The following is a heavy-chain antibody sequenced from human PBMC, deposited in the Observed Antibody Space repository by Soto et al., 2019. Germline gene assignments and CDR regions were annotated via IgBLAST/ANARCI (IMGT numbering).Heavy chain of an antibody. CDR2: IIPIFGTA. CDR1: GGTFSSYA. D-gene: IGHD5-12*01. J-gene: IGHJ6*02. Sequence: QVQLVQSGAEVKKPGSSVKVSCKASGGTFSSYAISWVRQAPGQGLEWMGGIIPIFGTANYAQKFQGRVTITADESTSTAYMELSSLRSEDTAVYYCARRGAGYNAYYYYYGMDVWGQGTTVTVSS. CDR3: ARRGAGYNAYYYYYGMDV. V-gene: IGHV1-69*12.